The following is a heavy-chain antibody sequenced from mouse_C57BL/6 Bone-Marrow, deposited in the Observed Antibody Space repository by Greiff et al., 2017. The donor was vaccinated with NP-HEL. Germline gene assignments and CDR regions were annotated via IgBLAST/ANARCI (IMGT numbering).Heavy chain of an antibody. J-gene: IGHJ4*01. CDR3: AKRDYGSSYAMDY. Sequence: VKLVESGPGLVQPSQSLSITCTVSGFSLTSYGVHWVRQSPGKGLEWLGVIWRGGSTDYNAAFMSRLSITKDNSKSPVFFKMNSLQADDTAIYYCAKRDYGSSYAMDYWGQGTSVTVSS. D-gene: IGHD1-1*01. CDR1: GFSLTSYG. V-gene: IGHV2-5*01. CDR2: IWRGGST.